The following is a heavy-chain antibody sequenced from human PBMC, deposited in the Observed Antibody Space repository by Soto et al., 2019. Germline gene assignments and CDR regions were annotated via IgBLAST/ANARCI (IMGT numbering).Heavy chain of an antibody. Sequence: ASVKVSCKASGYTFTSYYMHWVRQAPGQGLEWMGIINPSGGSTSYAQKFQGRVTMTRDTSTSTVYMELSSLRSEDTAVYYCARDRLVLRFLEWFHYYGVDVWGQGTTVTVSS. V-gene: IGHV1-46*01. D-gene: IGHD3-3*01. CDR3: ARDRLVLRFLEWFHYYGVDV. CDR1: GYTFTSYY. J-gene: IGHJ6*02. CDR2: INPSGGST.